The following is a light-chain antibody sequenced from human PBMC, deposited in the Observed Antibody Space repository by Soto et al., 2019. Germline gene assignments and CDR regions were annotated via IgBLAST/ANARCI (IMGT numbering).Light chain of an antibody. CDR1: SSDVGGYNY. V-gene: IGLV2-8*01. CDR3: SSYAGSNRVV. J-gene: IGLJ2*01. CDR2: EVN. Sequence: QSALTQPPSASGSPGQSVTISCTGTSSDVGGYNYVSWYQQHPGKAPKLIIYEVNKRPSGVPARFSGSKSGNTASLTVSGRQAEEEADYYCSSYAGSNRVVFGGGTKLTVL.